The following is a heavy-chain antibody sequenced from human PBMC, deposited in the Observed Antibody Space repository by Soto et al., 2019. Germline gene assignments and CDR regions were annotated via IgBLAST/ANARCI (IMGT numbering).Heavy chain of an antibody. D-gene: IGHD1-1*01. J-gene: IGHJ6*02. Sequence: SETLSLTCTVSGGSISSGDYYWSWIRHPPGKGLEWIGYIYYSGSTYYNPSLKSRVTISVDTSKNQFSLKLSSVTAADTAVYYCARDEERGTYSGMDGWGQGTTV. CDR1: GGSISSGDYY. CDR3: ARDEERGTYSGMDG. V-gene: IGHV4-30-4*01. CDR2: IYYSGST.